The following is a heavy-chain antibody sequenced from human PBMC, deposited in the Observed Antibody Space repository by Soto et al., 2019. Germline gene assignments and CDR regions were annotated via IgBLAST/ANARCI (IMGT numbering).Heavy chain of an antibody. D-gene: IGHD3-9*01. CDR2: ISAYNGNT. CDR1: GYTFTSYG. Sequence: ASVKVSCKASGYTFTSYGISWVRQAPGQGLEWMGWISAYNGNTNYAQKLQGRVTMTTDTSTSTAYMELRSLRSDDTAVYYCARDYDNFTGLNWFDPWGQRTLVTVFS. J-gene: IGHJ5*02. CDR3: ARDYDNFTGLNWFDP. V-gene: IGHV1-18*01.